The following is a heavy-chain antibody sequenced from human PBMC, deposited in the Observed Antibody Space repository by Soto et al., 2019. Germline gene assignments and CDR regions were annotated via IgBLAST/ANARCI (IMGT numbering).Heavy chain of an antibody. D-gene: IGHD6-13*01. CDR3: TRDLPGYGSSWPRE. J-gene: IGHJ4*02. CDR1: GFTVSSNY. V-gene: IGHV3-53*01. CDR2: IFSGGST. Sequence: GGSLRLSCAASGFTVSSNYMSWVRQAPGKGLEWVSVIFSGGSTYYADAVKGRFTISRDNSKNTLDLQMNSLRAEDTALYYCTRDLPGYGSSWPREWGQGTLVTVSS.